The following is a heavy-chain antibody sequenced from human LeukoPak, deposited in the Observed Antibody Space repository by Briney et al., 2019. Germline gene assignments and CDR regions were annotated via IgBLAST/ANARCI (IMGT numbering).Heavy chain of an antibody. CDR2: ISAYNGNT. CDR1: GYTFTSYG. V-gene: IGHV1-18*01. Sequence: ASVKVSCKASGYTFTSYGISWVRQAPGQGLEWMGWISAYNGNTNYAQKLQGRVTMTTDTSTSTAYMELRSLRFDDTAVYYCAREYVAAANSLFDPWGQGTLVTVSS. CDR3: AREYVAAANSLFDP. D-gene: IGHD6-13*01. J-gene: IGHJ5*02.